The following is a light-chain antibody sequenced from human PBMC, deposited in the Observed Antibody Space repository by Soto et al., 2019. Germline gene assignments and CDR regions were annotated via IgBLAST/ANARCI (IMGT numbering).Light chain of an antibody. V-gene: IGKV1-5*03. J-gene: IGKJ1*01. CDR2: KAS. Sequence: DIQMTQSPSTLSASVGDRVTITCRASQSISSWLAWYQQKPGKAPKVLIYKASSLESGVPSRFSGSGSVTGFTLTISSLQPDDFATYYCQQYNTYPWTFGQGTQVEIK. CDR3: QQYNTYPWT. CDR1: QSISSW.